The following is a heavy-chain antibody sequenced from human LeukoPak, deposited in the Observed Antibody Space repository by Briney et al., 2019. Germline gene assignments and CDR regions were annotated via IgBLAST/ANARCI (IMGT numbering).Heavy chain of an antibody. CDR2: ISSSSSTI. D-gene: IGHD2-15*01. CDR1: GFTFSSYT. CDR3: ARGMSASGDCYGY. V-gene: IGHV3-48*01. Sequence: GGSLRLSCAASGFTFSSYTMNWVRQAPGKGLEWVSDISSSSSTIYYADSVKGRFTISRDNAKNSLYLQMNSLRAEDTAVYYCARGMSASGDCYGYWGQGTLVTVSS. J-gene: IGHJ4*02.